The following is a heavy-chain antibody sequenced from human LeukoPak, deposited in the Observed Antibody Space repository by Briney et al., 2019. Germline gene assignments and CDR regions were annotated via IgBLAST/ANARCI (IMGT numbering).Heavy chain of an antibody. D-gene: IGHD3-3*01. Sequence: GGSLRLSCAASGFTFDDYAMHWVRQAPGKGLEWVSSISSSSSYIYYADSVKGRFTISRDNAKNSLYLQMNSLRAEDTAVYYCARVGMYYDFWSGYYSYYYMDVWGKGTTVTVSS. CDR3: ARVGMYYDFWSGYYSYYYMDV. CDR1: GFTFDDYA. J-gene: IGHJ6*03. CDR2: ISSSSSYI. V-gene: IGHV3-21*01.